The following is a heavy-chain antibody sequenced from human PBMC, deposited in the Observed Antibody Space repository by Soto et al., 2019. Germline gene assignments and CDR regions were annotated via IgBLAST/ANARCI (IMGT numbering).Heavy chain of an antibody. CDR1: GYSFTSYW. V-gene: IGHV5-10-1*01. CDR3: ARRALPDYYYYYGMDV. Sequence: GESLKISCKGSGYSFTSYWISWVRQMPGKGLEWMGRIDPSDSYTNYSPSFQGHVTISADKSISTAYLQWSSLKASDTAMYYCARRALPDYYYYYGMDVWGQGTTVTAP. J-gene: IGHJ6*02. CDR2: IDPSDSYT.